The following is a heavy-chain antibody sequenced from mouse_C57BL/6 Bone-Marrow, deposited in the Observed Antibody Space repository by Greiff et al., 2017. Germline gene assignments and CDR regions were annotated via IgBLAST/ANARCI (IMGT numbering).Heavy chain of an antibody. Sequence: QVQLQQPGAELVKPGASVKMSCKASGYTFTSYWITWVKQRPGQGLEWIGDIYPGSGSTNYNEKFKSKATLTVDTSSSTAYMQHSSLTSEDSAVYYCARWGDEYAMDYWGQGTSVTVSS. J-gene: IGHJ4*01. CDR1: GYTFTSYW. CDR3: ARWGDEYAMDY. V-gene: IGHV1-55*01. D-gene: IGHD3-3*01. CDR2: IYPGSGST.